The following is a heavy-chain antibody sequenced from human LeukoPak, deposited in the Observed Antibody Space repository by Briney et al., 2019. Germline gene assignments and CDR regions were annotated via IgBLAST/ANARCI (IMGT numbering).Heavy chain of an antibody. CDR1: GGSISSYY. J-gene: IGHJ5*02. Sequence: SETLSLTCTVSGGSISSYYWSWIRQPPGKGLEWIGYIYYSGSTNYNPSLKSRVTISVDTSKNQFSLKLSSVTAADTAVYYWARENRVYNWFDPWGQGTLVTVSS. CDR3: ARENRVYNWFDP. V-gene: IGHV4-59*01. D-gene: IGHD1-14*01. CDR2: IYYSGST.